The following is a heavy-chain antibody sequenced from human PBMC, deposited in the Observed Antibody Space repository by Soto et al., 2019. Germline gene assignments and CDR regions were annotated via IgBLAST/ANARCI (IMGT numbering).Heavy chain of an antibody. J-gene: IGHJ5*02. CDR2: ISYDGSNK. CDR1: GFTFSSYG. V-gene: IGHV3-30*18. CDR3: TKNSGYCTNGVCHNMFDP. Sequence: GSLRLSCAASGFTFSSYGMHWVRQAPGKGLEWVAVISYDGSNKYYADSVKGRFTISRDNSKNTLYLQMNSLRAEDTAVYYCTKNSGYCTNGVCHNMFDPWGQGTLVTVSS. D-gene: IGHD2-8*01.